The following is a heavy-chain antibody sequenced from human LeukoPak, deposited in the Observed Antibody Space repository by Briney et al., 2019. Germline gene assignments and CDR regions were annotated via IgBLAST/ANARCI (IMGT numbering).Heavy chain of an antibody. CDR1: GFRVSDYY. CDR3: ARDRAALQDWVEFDP. J-gene: IGHJ5*02. V-gene: IGHV3-66*03. Sequence: TGGSLRLSCAVSGFRVSDYYMSWVRQAPRKGLEWVGLIRDSGEAFYADFVRGRFAISRDESENTLYLQMNSLRVEDTAVYFCARDRAALQDWVEFDPWGQGTPVIVSS. D-gene: IGHD3/OR15-3a*01. CDR2: IRDSGEA.